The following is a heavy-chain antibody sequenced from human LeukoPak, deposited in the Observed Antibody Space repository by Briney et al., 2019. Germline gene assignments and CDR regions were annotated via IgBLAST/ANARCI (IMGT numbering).Heavy chain of an antibody. CDR2: IYSGGST. Sequence: GGSLRLSCAASGSTVSSNYMSWVRQAPGKGLEWVSVIYSGGSTYYADSVKGRFTISRDNSKNTLYLQMNSLRAEDTAVYYCARDNCSSTSCLFDYWGQGTLVTVSS. D-gene: IGHD2-2*01. CDR1: GSTVSSNY. V-gene: IGHV3-66*01. J-gene: IGHJ4*02. CDR3: ARDNCSSTSCLFDY.